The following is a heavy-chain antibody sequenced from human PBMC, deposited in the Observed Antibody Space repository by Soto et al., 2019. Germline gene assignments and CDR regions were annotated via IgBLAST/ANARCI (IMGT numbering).Heavy chain of an antibody. V-gene: IGHV4-30-4*01. CDR1: GGSISSGDYY. Sequence: PSETLSLTCTVSGGSISSGDYYWSWIRQPPGKGLEWIGYIYYSGSTYYNPSLKSRVTISVDTSKTQFSLKLSSVTAADTAVYYCAREYGSGSLNWFDPWGQGTLVTVSS. CDR2: IYYSGST. CDR3: AREYGSGSLNWFDP. J-gene: IGHJ5*02. D-gene: IGHD3-10*01.